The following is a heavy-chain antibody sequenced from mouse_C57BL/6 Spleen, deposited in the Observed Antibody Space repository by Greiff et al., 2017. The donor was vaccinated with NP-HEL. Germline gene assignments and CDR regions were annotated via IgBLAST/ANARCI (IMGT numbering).Heavy chain of an antibody. Sequence: EVQGVESGGGLVKPGGSLKLSCAASGFTFSSYAMSWVRQTPEKRLEWVATISDGGSYTYYPDNVKGRFTISRDNAKNNLYLQMSHLKSEDTAMYYCARDGSSSYAMDYWGQGTSVTVSS. D-gene: IGHD1-1*01. CDR2: ISDGGSYT. J-gene: IGHJ4*01. CDR1: GFTFSSYA. V-gene: IGHV5-4*01. CDR3: ARDGSSSYAMDY.